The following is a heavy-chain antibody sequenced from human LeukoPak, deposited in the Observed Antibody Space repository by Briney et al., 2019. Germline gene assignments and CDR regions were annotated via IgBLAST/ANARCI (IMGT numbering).Heavy chain of an antibody. CDR1: AFTFSGYG. CDR3: AKVVRWLDPDFDY. D-gene: IGHD4-23*01. V-gene: IGHV3-30*18. Sequence: PGGSLRLSCAASAFTFSGYGMHWVRQAPGKGLEWVAVISYDGSNKYYADSVKGRFTISTDKSKTTLYLQIHSLRPEETAVYYCAKVVRWLDPDFDYWGQGTPVTVSP. CDR2: ISYDGSNK. J-gene: IGHJ4*02.